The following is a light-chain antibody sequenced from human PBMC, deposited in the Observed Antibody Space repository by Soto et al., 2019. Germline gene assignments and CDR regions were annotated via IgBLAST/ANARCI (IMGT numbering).Light chain of an antibody. V-gene: IGLV1-40*01. J-gene: IGLJ2*01. CDR2: GNS. CDR3: QSYDTSLRGPV. CDR1: SSNIGAGYD. Sequence: QSVLTQPPSVSGAPGQRVTISCTGSSSNIGAGYDVHWYQQLPGTAPTLLICGNSDRPSGVPGRFSGSKSGTSASLAITGLQAEDEADYFCQSYDTSLRGPVFGGGTKLTVL.